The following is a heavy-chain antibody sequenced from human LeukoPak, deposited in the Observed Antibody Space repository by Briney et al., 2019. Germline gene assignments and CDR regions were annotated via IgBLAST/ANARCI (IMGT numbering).Heavy chain of an antibody. J-gene: IGHJ6*02. V-gene: IGHV4-31*11. CDR3: ARTTLHPFGNYGMDV. D-gene: IGHD3-16*01. CDR1: GGSISSGGYY. CDR2: IYYSGST. Sequence: PSETLSLTCAVSGGSISSGGYYWSWIRQHPGKGLEWIGYIYYSGSTYYNPSLKSRVTISVDTSKNQFSLKLSSVTAADTAVYYCARTTLHPFGNYGMDVWGQGTTVTVSS.